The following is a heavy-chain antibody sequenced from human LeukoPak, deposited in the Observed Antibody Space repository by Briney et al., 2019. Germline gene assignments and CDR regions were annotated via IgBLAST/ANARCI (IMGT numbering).Heavy chain of an antibody. D-gene: IGHD3-22*01. CDR2: ISGSGGST. J-gene: IGHJ4*02. Sequence: GGSLRLSCAASGFTFSSYAMSWVRQAPGKGLEWVSAISGSGGSTYYADSVKGRFTISRDNSKNTLYLQMNSLRAEDTAVYYCAKILDSSGYYYLGTFDYWAREPWSPSPQ. V-gene: IGHV3-23*01. CDR1: GFTFSSYA. CDR3: AKILDSSGYYYLGTFDY.